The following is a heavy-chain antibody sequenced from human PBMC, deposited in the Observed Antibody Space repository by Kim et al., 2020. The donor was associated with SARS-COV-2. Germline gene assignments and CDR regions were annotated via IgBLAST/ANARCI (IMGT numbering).Heavy chain of an antibody. CDR1: GYSFTSYW. D-gene: IGHD5-12*01. V-gene: IGHV5-51*01. CDR2: IYPGDSDT. J-gene: IGHJ5*02. Sequence: GESLKISCKGSGYSFTSYWIGWVRQMPGKGLEWMGIIYPGDSDTRYSPSFQGQVTISADKSISTAYVQWSSLKASDTAMYYCARHGRDGYNYAWFDPWGQGTLVTVSS. CDR3: ARHGRDGYNYAWFDP.